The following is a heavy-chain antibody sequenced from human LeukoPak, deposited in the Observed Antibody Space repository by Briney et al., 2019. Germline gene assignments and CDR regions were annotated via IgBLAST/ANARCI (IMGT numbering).Heavy chain of an antibody. CDR1: GFTFSSYA. CDR3: ARDIAGFDP. Sequence: GGSLRLSCAASGFTFSSYAMHWVCQAPGKGLEWVAVISYDGSNKYYADSVKGRFTISRDNSKNTLYLQMNSLRAEDTAVYYCARDIAGFDPWGQGTLVTVSS. V-gene: IGHV3-30*04. D-gene: IGHD2-15*01. J-gene: IGHJ5*02. CDR2: ISYDGSNK.